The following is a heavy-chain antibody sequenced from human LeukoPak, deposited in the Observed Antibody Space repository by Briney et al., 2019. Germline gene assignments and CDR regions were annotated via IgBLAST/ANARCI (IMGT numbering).Heavy chain of an antibody. Sequence: ASVKVSCKASGYTFTSYYMHWVRQAPGQGLEWMGIINPSGGSTSYAQKFQGRVTMTRDMSTSTVYMELSSLRSEDTAVYYCARDLRGSGWYDHFDYWGQGTLVTVSS. CDR2: INPSGGST. V-gene: IGHV1-46*01. CDR1: GYTFTSYY. CDR3: ARDLRGSGWYDHFDY. J-gene: IGHJ4*02. D-gene: IGHD6-19*01.